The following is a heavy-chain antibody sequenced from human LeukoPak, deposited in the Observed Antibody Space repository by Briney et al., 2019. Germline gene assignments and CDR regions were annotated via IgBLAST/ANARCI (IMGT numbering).Heavy chain of an antibody. CDR2: INPNSGGT. V-gene: IGHV1-2*02. Sequence: ASVKVSCKASGYTFTGYYMHWVRQAPGQGLEWMGWINPNSGGTNYTQKFRGRVTMTRDTSISTAYMELSRLRSDDTAVYYCARDLSFASNAFDIWGQGTLVTVSS. CDR1: GYTFTGYY. CDR3: ARDLSFASNAFDI. J-gene: IGHJ3*02. D-gene: IGHD2-21*01.